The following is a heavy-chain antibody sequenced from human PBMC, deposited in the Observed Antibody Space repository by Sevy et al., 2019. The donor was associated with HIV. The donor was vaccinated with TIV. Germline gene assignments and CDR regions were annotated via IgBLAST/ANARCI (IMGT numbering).Heavy chain of an antibody. Sequence: GGSLRLSCVGSGISISSHCMNWVRQAPGKGLEWVADINQDGSEIYYVESVKGRFTISRENAKNAGYLQTDSLRGEGGGSCDCARGIGVWGQGTMVTVSS. CDR2: INQDGSEI. V-gene: IGHV3-7*01. J-gene: IGHJ6*02. CDR1: GISISSHC. CDR3: ARGIGV.